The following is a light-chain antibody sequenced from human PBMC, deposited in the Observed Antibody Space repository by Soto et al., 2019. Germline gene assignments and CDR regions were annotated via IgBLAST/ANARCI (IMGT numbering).Light chain of an antibody. CDR3: SSYAGSNNVV. Sequence: QPVLTQPASVSGSPGQSITISCTGTSSDVGGYKYVSWYQQHPGKAPKLMIYEVNKRPSGVPDRFSGSKSGNTASLTVSGLQPEDDSDYYCSSYAGSNNVVFGGGTKLTVL. V-gene: IGLV2-8*01. J-gene: IGLJ2*01. CDR1: SSDVGGYKY. CDR2: EVN.